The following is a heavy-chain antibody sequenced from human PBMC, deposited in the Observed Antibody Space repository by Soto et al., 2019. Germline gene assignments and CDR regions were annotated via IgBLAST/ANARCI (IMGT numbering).Heavy chain of an antibody. J-gene: IGHJ4*02. CDR2: IYYTGTT. Sequence: QVQLQESGPGLVKPSETLSLTCTVSGGSITNYYWSWIRQPPRKGLEWVGYIYYTGTTNYNPSLKSRLIISVDTSNKQISLKLNSVTAADTAVYYCARPPRDCSGGSCWGQKVDCWGQGTLVTVSS. CDR1: GGSITNYY. CDR3: ARPPRDCSGGSCWGQKVDC. D-gene: IGHD2-15*01. V-gene: IGHV4-59*01.